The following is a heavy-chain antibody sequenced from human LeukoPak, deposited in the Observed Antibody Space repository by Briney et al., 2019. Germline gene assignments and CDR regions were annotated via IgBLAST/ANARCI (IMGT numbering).Heavy chain of an antibody. Sequence: ASVKVSCKVSGYTLTELSMHWVRQAPGKGLEWMGGFDPEDGETSYAQKFQGRVTMTRDTSTSTVYMELSSLRSEDTAVYYCARSLPGYSSGWYRGVDYFDYWGQGTLVTVSS. CDR3: ARSLPGYSSGWYRGVDYFDY. V-gene: IGHV1-24*01. CDR2: FDPEDGET. D-gene: IGHD6-19*01. J-gene: IGHJ4*02. CDR1: GYTLTELS.